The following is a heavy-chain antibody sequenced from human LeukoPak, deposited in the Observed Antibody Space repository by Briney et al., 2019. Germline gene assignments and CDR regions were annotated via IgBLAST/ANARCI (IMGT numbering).Heavy chain of an antibody. CDR3: ARDPYDSCYDWTFDY. D-gene: IGHD5-12*01. CDR1: GFTFSSYS. Sequence: GGSLRLSCAASGFTFSSYSMNWVRQAPGKGLEWVSSISSSSSYISSADSVNGRFTISRINSKNSLYLQMNSLRAEDTAVYYWARDPYDSCYDWTFDYWGQGTLVTVSS. CDR2: ISSSSSYI. V-gene: IGHV3-21*01. J-gene: IGHJ4*02.